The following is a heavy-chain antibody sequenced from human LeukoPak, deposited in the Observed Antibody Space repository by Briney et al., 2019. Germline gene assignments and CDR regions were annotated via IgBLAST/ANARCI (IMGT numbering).Heavy chain of an antibody. Sequence: SETLSLTCAVYGGSFSGYYWSWIRQPPGKGLEWIGEINHSGSTNYNPSLKSRVTISVDTSKNQFSLKLSSVTAADTAVYYCARKTYYDSSGYYYSRFDYWGQGTLVTVSS. D-gene: IGHD3-22*01. J-gene: IGHJ4*02. CDR3: ARKTYYDSSGYYYSRFDY. CDR2: INHSGST. CDR1: GGSFSGYY. V-gene: IGHV4-34*01.